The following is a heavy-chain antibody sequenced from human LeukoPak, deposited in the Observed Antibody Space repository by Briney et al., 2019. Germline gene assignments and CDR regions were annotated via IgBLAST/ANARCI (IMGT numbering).Heavy chain of an antibody. Sequence: GGSLRLSCAASGFTFSSCSMNWVRQAPGKGLEWVSSISSSSSYIYYADSVKGRFTISRDNAKNSLYLQMNSLRAEDTAVYYCARAPGDIVGADFTHDAFDIWGQGTMVTVSS. CDR2: ISSSSSYI. V-gene: IGHV3-21*01. CDR3: ARAPGDIVGADFTHDAFDI. J-gene: IGHJ3*02. D-gene: IGHD1-26*01. CDR1: GFTFSSCS.